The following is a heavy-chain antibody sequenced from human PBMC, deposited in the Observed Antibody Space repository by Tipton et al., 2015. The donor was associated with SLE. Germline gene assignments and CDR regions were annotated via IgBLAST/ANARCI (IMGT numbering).Heavy chain of an antibody. CDR1: GFTFSSYW. V-gene: IGHV3-74*01. Sequence: SLRLSCAASGFTFSSYWMHWVRQAPGKGLVWVSRINSDGSSTSYADSVKGRFTISRDNAKNTLYLQMNSLRAEDTAVYYCARESRNYGDYAGYWGQGTLVTVSS. CDR2: INSDGSST. J-gene: IGHJ4*02. D-gene: IGHD4-17*01. CDR3: ARESRNYGDYAGY.